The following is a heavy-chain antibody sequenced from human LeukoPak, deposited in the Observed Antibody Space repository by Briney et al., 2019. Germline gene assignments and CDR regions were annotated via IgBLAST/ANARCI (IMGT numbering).Heavy chain of an antibody. CDR2: ISGSGGST. CDR3: AKVSRSYVGYYYYMDV. Sequence: GGSLRLSCAASGFTFSSYAMSWVRQAPGKGLEWVSAISGSGGSTYHADSVKGRFTISRDNSKNTLYLQMNSLRAEDTAVYYCAKVSRSYVGYYYYMDVWGKGTTVTVSS. V-gene: IGHV3-23*01. D-gene: IGHD1-26*01. CDR1: GFTFSSYA. J-gene: IGHJ6*03.